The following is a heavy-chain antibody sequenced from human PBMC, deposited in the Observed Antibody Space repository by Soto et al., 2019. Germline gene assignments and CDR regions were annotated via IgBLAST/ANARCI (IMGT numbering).Heavy chain of an antibody. CDR1: GFSLSTSGVG. D-gene: IGHD3-22*01. Sequence: QITLKESGPTLVKPTQTLTLTCTFSGFSLSTSGVGVGWIRQPPGKALEWLALIYWDDDKRHSPSLKSRLTIAKDPAKTQVVLTMTTMDPVDTATYFCAHGQSLRPRRMGSSGYTFDYWGQGTLVTVSS. V-gene: IGHV2-5*02. J-gene: IGHJ4*02. CDR3: AHGQSLRPRRMGSSGYTFDY. CDR2: IYWDDDK.